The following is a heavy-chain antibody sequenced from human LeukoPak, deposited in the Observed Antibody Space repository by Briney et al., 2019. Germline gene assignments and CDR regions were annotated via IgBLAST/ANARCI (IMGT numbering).Heavy chain of an antibody. V-gene: IGHV3-30*02. D-gene: IGHD6-13*01. CDR1: GFTFSSYG. Sequence: GGSLRLSCAASGFTFSSYGMHWVRQAPGKGLEWVAFIRYDGSNKYYADSVKGRFTISRDNSKNTLYLQMNSLRAEDTAVYYCAKVRYSSSWNFYYYYYYMDVWGKGTTVTISS. J-gene: IGHJ6*03. CDR3: AKVRYSSSWNFYYYYYYMDV. CDR2: IRYDGSNK.